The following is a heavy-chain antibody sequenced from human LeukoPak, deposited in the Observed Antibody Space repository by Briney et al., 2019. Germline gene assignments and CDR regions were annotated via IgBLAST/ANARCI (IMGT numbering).Heavy chain of an antibody. Sequence: SETLSLTCTVSGGSISSYYWSWIRQPPGKGLEWIGHTYYSGSTNYNPSLKSRVTISVDRSKNQFSLRLTSVTAADTAVYYCARDADSSGWYGPSSFDYWGQGTLVTVSS. D-gene: IGHD6-19*01. CDR3: ARDADSSGWYGPSSFDY. V-gene: IGHV4-59*01. CDR1: GGSISSYY. CDR2: TYYSGST. J-gene: IGHJ4*02.